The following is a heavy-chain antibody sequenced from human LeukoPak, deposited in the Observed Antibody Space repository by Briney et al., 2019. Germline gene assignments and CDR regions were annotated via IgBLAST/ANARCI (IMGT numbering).Heavy chain of an antibody. V-gene: IGHV4-39*07. J-gene: IGHJ4*02. CDR2: IYYSGST. CDR3: ARGPSPFDY. CDR1: GGSISSSNYY. Sequence: SETLSLTCTVSGGSISSSNYYWGWIRQPPGKGLEWIGNIYYSGSTYYNPSLKSRVTISLDSSKNQFSLQLSSVTAADTAVYYCARGPSPFDYWGPGTLVTVSS.